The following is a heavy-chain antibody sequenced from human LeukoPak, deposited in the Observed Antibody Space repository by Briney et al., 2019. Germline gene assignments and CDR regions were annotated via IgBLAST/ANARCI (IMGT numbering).Heavy chain of an antibody. CDR3: ARAPRYDSSGVDY. J-gene: IGHJ4*02. V-gene: IGHV3-13*01. CDR2: IGTAGDT. CDR1: GFTFSSYD. D-gene: IGHD3-22*01. Sequence: GGSLRLSCAASGFTFSSYDMHWVRQATGKGLEWVSAIGTAGDTYYPGSVKGRFTISRENAKNSLYLQMNSLRAGDTAVYYCARAPRYDSSGVDYWGQGTLVTVSS.